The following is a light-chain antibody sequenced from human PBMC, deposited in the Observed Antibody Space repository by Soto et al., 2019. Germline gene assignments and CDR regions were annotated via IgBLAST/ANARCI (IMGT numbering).Light chain of an antibody. CDR2: KAS. CDR3: QQYSRCSA. J-gene: IGKJ1*01. V-gene: IGKV1-5*03. CDR1: QTISSW. Sequence: DIQMTQSPSTLSASVGDRVTITCRASQTISSWLAWYQQKPGMAPKLLIYKASTLQSGVPSGFSGSGSGTEFTLTISSLQPDDFASYYCQQYSRCSAFGQGTKVDIK.